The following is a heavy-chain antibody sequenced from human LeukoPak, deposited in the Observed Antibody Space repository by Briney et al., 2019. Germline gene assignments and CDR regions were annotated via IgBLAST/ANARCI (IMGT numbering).Heavy chain of an antibody. V-gene: IGHV3-23*01. CDR2: ISGSGGST. J-gene: IGHJ4*02. CDR1: GFTFSSYA. D-gene: IGHD2-15*01. CDR3: AKDPRSGGRLPFDY. Sequence: PGGSLRLSCAAPGFTFSSYAMSWFGQAPGKGLEWFSAISGSGGSTYYADSVKGRFTISRDNSKNTLYLQMNSLIAEDTAVYYCAKDPRSGGRLPFDYWGQGTLVTVSS.